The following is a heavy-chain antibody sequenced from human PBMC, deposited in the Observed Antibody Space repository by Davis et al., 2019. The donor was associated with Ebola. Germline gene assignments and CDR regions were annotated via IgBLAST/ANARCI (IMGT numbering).Heavy chain of an antibody. Sequence: PGGSLRLSCAASGFTFSDYSMQWVRQAPGKGLEWVSYIRSGSGVIYYRDSVKGRFTISRDDAKNSLYLQIRSLRAEDTAVYYCVSGIVGAFDYWGQGTLVTVSS. D-gene: IGHD1-26*01. V-gene: IGHV3-48*01. CDR3: VSGIVGAFDY. CDR1: GFTFSDYS. J-gene: IGHJ4*02. CDR2: IRSGSGVI.